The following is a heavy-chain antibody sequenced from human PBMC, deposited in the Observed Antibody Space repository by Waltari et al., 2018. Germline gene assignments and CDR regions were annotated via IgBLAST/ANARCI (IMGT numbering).Heavy chain of an antibody. Sequence: QVQLQESGPGLVKPSETLSLTCAVSGYYISSGYYWGWIRQPPGKGLEWIGSIYHSGSTYYNPSLKSRVTISVDTSKNQFSLKLSSVTAADTAVYYCARDGYDFWSGYYQGDAFDIWGQGTMVTVSS. CDR2: IYHSGST. CDR3: ARDGYDFWSGYYQGDAFDI. V-gene: IGHV4-38-2*02. CDR1: GYYISSGYY. J-gene: IGHJ3*02. D-gene: IGHD3-3*01.